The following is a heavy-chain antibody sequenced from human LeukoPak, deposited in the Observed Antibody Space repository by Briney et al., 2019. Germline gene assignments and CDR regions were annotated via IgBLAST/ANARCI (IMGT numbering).Heavy chain of an antibody. CDR2: INHSGST. J-gene: IGHJ3*02. Sequence: SETLSLTCAVYGGSFSGYYWSWIRQPPGKGLEWIGEINHSGSTNYNPSLKSRDTISVDTSKNQFSLKLSSVTAADTAVYYCARVRLNYYDSSGYYSDAFDIWGQGTMVTVSS. CDR1: GGSFSGYY. D-gene: IGHD3-22*01. CDR3: ARVRLNYYDSSGYYSDAFDI. V-gene: IGHV4-34*01.